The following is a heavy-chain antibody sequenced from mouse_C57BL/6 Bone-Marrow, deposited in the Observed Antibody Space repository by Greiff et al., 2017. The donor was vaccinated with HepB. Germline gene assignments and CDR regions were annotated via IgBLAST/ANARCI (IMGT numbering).Heavy chain of an antibody. D-gene: IGHD1-1*01. Sequence: DVKLVESGGDLVKPGGSLKLSCAASGFTFSSYGMSWVRQTPDKRLEWVATISSGGSYTYYPESVKGRFTISRDNAKNTLYLQMSSLKSEDTAMYYCARHNYVSSHWYFDVWGTGTTVTVSS. CDR1: GFTFSSYG. J-gene: IGHJ1*03. CDR2: ISSGGSYT. CDR3: ARHNYVSSHWYFDV. V-gene: IGHV5-6*02.